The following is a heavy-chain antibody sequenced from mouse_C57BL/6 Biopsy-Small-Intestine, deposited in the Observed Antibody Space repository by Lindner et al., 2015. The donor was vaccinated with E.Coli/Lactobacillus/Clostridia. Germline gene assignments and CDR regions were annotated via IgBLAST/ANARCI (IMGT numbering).Heavy chain of an antibody. V-gene: IGHV14-2*01. J-gene: IGHJ2*01. CDR1: GFNIKDSL. D-gene: IGHD2-5*01. Sequence: VQLQESGAELVRPGASVKLSCTASGFNIKDSLMHWVKQRPEQGLEWIGWIDPEDGETKYAPKFQDKATITADTSSNTAYLQLNSLTSEDTAIYYCARSRYSNPFDYWGQGTTLTVSS. CDR3: ARSRYSNPFDY. CDR2: IDPEDGET.